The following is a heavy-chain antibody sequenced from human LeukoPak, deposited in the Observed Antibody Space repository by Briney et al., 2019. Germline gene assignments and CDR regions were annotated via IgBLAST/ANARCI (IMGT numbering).Heavy chain of an antibody. CDR2: ISYDGSNK. CDR3: AKDRDFYDSSGLTVRYGMDV. D-gene: IGHD3-22*01. CDR1: GFTFSSYG. Sequence: GGSLRLSCAASGFTFSSYGMHWVRQAPAKGLEWVAVISYDGSNKYYADSVKGRFTISRDNSKNTLYLQMNTLRAEDTAVYYCAKDRDFYDSSGLTVRYGMDVWGQGTTVTVSS. J-gene: IGHJ6*02. V-gene: IGHV3-30*18.